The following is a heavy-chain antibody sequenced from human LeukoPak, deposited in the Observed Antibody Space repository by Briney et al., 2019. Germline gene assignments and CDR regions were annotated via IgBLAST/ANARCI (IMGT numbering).Heavy chain of an antibody. CDR2: ISGSGGNT. D-gene: IGHD2-15*01. J-gene: IGHJ4*02. V-gene: IGHV3-23*01. CDR1: GFSFSSYA. Sequence: GGSLRLSCAASGFSFSSYALSSVRQAPGKGLEWISAISGSGGNTYYADSVKGRLTISRDNSKNTLFLQMNSLRVEDTAVYYCAKEDPIVSVGFDYWGQGTLVTVAS. CDR3: AKEDPIVSVGFDY.